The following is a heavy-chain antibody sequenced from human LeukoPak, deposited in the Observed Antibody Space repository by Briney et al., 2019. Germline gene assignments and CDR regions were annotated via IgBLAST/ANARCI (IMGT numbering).Heavy chain of an antibody. CDR3: ARPSSSLGAFDI. D-gene: IGHD6-13*01. Sequence: PSETLSLTCTVSGGSISSGGYYWSWIRQHPGKGLEWIGYIYYSGSTYYNPSLKSRVTISVDTSKNQFSLKLSSVTAADTAVYYCARPSSSLGAFDIWGQGTMVTVSS. J-gene: IGHJ3*02. CDR1: GGSISSGGYY. V-gene: IGHV4-31*03. CDR2: IYYSGST.